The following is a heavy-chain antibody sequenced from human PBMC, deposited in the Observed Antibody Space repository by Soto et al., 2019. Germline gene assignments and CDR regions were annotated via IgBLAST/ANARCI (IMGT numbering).Heavy chain of an antibody. J-gene: IGHJ4*02. CDR2: MSSDGSKI. V-gene: IGHV3-30*18. CDR1: GFDFTYYA. Sequence: QVQLVESGGGAVQPGESLRLSCVASGFDFTYYAMHWVRQAPGKGLESVAVMSSDGSKIHHTDSVKGRVTISRDNSKNTLYLQMNSLRKEDTAVYFCAKDEGVGGTLGRFDYWGQGTLVSVSS. CDR3: AKDEGVGGTLGRFDY. D-gene: IGHD1-26*01.